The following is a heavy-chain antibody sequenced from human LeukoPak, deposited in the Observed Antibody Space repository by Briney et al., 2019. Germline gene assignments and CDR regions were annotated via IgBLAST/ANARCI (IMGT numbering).Heavy chain of an antibody. D-gene: IGHD3-9*01. CDR1: GGSISSGGYY. J-gene: IGHJ4*02. CDR2: VYYSGST. Sequence: SEALSLACTVSGGSISSGGYYWSWIRQHPGKGLEWIGYVYYSGSTYYNPSLKSRVTISVDTSKNQFSLKLSSVTAADTAVYYCASSAYYDILTGLYYFDYWGQGTLVTVSS. CDR3: ASSAYYDILTGLYYFDY. V-gene: IGHV4-31*03.